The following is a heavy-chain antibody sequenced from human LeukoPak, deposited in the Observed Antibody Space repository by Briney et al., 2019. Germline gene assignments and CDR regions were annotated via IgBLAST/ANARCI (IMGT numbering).Heavy chain of an antibody. J-gene: IGHJ1*01. CDR1: GFTFSSYA. D-gene: IGHD6-19*01. V-gene: IGHV3-23*01. CDR2: ISGSGGST. CDR3: AKGRLLPGIAVAGNEYFQH. Sequence: QPGGSLRLSCAASGFTFSSYAMSWVRQAPGKGLEWVSAISGSGGSTYYADSVKGRFTISRDNSKNTLYLQMNSLRAEDTAVYYCAKGRLLPGIAVAGNEYFQHWGQGTLVTVSS.